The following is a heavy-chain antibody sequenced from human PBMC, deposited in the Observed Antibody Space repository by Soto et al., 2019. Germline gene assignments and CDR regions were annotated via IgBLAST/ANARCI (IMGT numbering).Heavy chain of an antibody. CDR2: IYYSGST. V-gene: IGHV4-39*01. J-gene: IGHJ5*02. Sequence: QLQLQESGPGLVKPSETLSLTCTVSGGSISSSSYYWGWIRQPPGKGLEWIGSIYYSGSTYYNPSLKSRVTISVDTSTNQFSLKLSSVTAADTAVYYCARHRPGIAVAGSNWLDPWGQGTLLTASS. CDR3: ARHRPGIAVAGSNWLDP. CDR1: GGSISSSSYY. D-gene: IGHD6-19*01.